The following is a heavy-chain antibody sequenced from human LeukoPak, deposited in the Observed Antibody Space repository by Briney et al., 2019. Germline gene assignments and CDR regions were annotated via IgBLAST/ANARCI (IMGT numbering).Heavy chain of an antibody. D-gene: IGHD4-17*01. CDR3: AKVLSTVTTDFDY. V-gene: IGHV3-7*03. Sequence: GGSLRLSCAASGFTFSSYGMHWVRQAPGKGLEWVANIKQDGSEKYYVDSVKGRFTISRDNSKNTLYLQMNSLRAEDTAVYYCAKVLSTVTTDFDYWGQGTLVTVSS. CDR2: IKQDGSEK. J-gene: IGHJ4*02. CDR1: GFTFSSYG.